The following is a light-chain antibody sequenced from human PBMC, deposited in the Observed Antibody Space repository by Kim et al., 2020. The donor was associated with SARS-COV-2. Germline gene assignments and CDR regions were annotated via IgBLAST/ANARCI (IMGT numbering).Light chain of an antibody. V-gene: IGLV3-19*01. Sequence: SSELTQDPAVSVALGQTVRITCQGDSLRSYYASWYQQKPGQAPVLVIYGKNNRPSGIPDRFSGSSSGNTASLTITGAQAEDEADSYCNSRDSSGNPWVFG. CDR3: NSRDSSGNPWV. CDR2: GKN. CDR1: SLRSYY. J-gene: IGLJ3*02.